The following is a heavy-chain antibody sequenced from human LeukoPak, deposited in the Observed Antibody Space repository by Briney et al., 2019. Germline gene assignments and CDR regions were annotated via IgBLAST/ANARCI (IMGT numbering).Heavy chain of an antibody. V-gene: IGHV3-30*02. CDR1: GFSFSNYG. CDR3: PTPLSASSTDY. Sequence: PGGSLRLSCAASGFSFSNYGMNWVRQAPGKGLEWVADIRYDSSKRHYVDSVKGRFTISRDNSKNTLYLEMGSLRVEDTAVYYCPTPLSASSTDYWGQGTMVTVSS. D-gene: IGHD6-6*01. J-gene: IGHJ4*02. CDR2: IRYDSSKR.